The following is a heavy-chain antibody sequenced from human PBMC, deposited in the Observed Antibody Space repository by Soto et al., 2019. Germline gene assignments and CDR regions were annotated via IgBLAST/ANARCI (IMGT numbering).Heavy chain of an antibody. CDR1: GFTFSSYD. V-gene: IGHV3-13*01. CDR2: IGTAGDT. D-gene: IGHD4-17*01. Sequence: GGSLRLSCAASGFTFSSYDMHWVRQATGKGLEWVSAIGTAGDTYYPGSVKGRFTISRENAKNSLYLQMNSLRAGDTAVYYCARVAHDYGDFSFAYWGQGTLVTVSS. J-gene: IGHJ4*02. CDR3: ARVAHDYGDFSFAY.